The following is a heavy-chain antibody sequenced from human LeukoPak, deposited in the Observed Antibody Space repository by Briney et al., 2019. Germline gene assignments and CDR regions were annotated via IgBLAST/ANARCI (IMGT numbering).Heavy chain of an antibody. Sequence: ASETLSLTCTVSGGSITNYYWGWIRQPPGKGLEWIGSIYYSRSTYYNPSLKSRVTISVDTSKNQFSLKLSSVTAADTAVYYCARPTGIAALVWFDPWGQGTLVTVSS. CDR3: ARPTGIAALVWFDP. J-gene: IGHJ5*02. V-gene: IGHV4-39*01. CDR2: IYYSRST. D-gene: IGHD6-13*01. CDR1: GGSITNYY.